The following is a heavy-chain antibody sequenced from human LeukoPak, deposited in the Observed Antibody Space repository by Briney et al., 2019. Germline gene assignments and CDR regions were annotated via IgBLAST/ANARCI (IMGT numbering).Heavy chain of an antibody. CDR1: GFTFSQYC. D-gene: IGHD3-22*01. V-gene: IGHV3-48*01. J-gene: IGHJ4*02. CDR3: ARDHAPRYYDSSGYYLV. Sequence: GGSLRLSCAASGFTFSQYCMNWVRQAPGKGLEWLAYIGHAGETMYYADSVKGRFTISRDNSKNTLYLQMNSLRAEDTAVYYCARDHAPRYYDSSGYYLVWGQGTLVTVSS. CDR2: IGHAGETM.